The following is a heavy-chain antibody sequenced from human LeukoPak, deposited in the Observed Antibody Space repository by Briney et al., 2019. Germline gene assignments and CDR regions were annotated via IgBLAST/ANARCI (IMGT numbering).Heavy chain of an antibody. CDR1: GGSFSGYY. CDR3: ARGYSITIFGVVIRTNIGNWFDP. V-gene: IGHV4-34*01. D-gene: IGHD3-3*01. J-gene: IGHJ5*02. CDR2: INHSGST. Sequence: SETLSLTCAVYGGSFSGYYWSWIRQPPGKGLEWIGEINHSGSTNYNPSLKSRVTISVDTSKNQFSLKLSSVTAADTAVYYCARGYSITIFGVVIRTNIGNWFDPWGQGTLVTVSS.